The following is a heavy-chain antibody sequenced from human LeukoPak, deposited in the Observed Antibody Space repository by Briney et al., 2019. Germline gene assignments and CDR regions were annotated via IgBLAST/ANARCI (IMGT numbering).Heavy chain of an antibody. Sequence: SETLSLTCSVSDDSISIRGYYWSWIRQRPGMGLEWMGYIYYNGRSGNTYYNLALKSRVTMSIDTGEKHFSLRLTSVTAADTAVYYCANSLPTVSTRNYFDYWGQGTLVIVSS. V-gene: IGHV4-31*03. D-gene: IGHD5/OR15-5a*01. CDR2: IYYNGRSGNT. CDR1: DDSISIRGYY. J-gene: IGHJ4*02. CDR3: ANSLPTVSTRNYFDY.